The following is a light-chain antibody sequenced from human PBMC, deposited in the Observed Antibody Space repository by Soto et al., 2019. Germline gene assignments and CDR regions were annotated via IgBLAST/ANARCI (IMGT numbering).Light chain of an antibody. CDR2: EVS. CDR3: CSYASSGSYV. Sequence: QSALTQPASVSGSPGQSVTISCTGTSSDIGSYNLVSWFHQHPGKAPKLIIYEVSKRPSGVSNHFSGSKSGNTASLTISGLQDEDEADYYCCSYASSGSYVFGPRTKLPVL. CDR1: SSDIGSYNL. J-gene: IGLJ1*01. V-gene: IGLV2-23*02.